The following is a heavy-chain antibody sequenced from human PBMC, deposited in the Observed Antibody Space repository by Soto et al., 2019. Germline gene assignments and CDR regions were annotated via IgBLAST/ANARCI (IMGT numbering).Heavy chain of an antibody. V-gene: IGHV1-69*13. CDR1: GGTFSSYA. Sequence: SVKVSCKASGGTFSSYAISWVLQAPGQGLEWMGGIIPIFGTANYAQKFQGRVTITADESTSTAYMELSSLRSEDTAVYYCARDPLYCSSTSCYIWFDPWGQGTLVTVPQ. CDR2: IIPIFGTA. D-gene: IGHD2-2*02. J-gene: IGHJ5*02. CDR3: ARDPLYCSSTSCYIWFDP.